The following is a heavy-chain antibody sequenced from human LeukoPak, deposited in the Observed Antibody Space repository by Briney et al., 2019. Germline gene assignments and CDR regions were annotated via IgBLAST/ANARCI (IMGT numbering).Heavy chain of an antibody. D-gene: IGHD3-3*01. V-gene: IGHV5-51*01. J-gene: IGHJ4*02. CDR1: GYSFTRYW. CDR3: ARRGFWSGYYQLDY. CDR2: IFPSDSDT. Sequence: GESLKISCKGSGYSFTRYWIGWVRQMPRKGLEWMGIIFPSDSDTRYSPSFQGHVTFSADTSISTAYLQWSSLEASDTAMYYCARRGFWSGYYQLDYWGQGTLVTVSS.